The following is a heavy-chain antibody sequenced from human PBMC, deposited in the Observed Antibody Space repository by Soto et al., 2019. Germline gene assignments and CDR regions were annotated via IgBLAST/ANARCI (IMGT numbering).Heavy chain of an antibody. Sequence: SETLSLTCTVSGGSISSYYWSWIRQPPGKGLEWIGYIYYSGSTNYNPSLKSRVTISVDTSKNQFSLKLSSVTAADTAIYYCARVICSGGSCYERGFDYWGQGILVTVSS. CDR1: GGSISSYY. V-gene: IGHV4-59*01. D-gene: IGHD2-15*01. CDR3: ARVICSGGSCYERGFDY. J-gene: IGHJ4*02. CDR2: IYYSGST.